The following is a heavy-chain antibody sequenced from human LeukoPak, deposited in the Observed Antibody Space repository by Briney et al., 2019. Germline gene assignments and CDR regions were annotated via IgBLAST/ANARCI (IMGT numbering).Heavy chain of an antibody. CDR1: GFTFSSYA. V-gene: IGHV3-23*01. CDR2: ISGSGGST. D-gene: IGHD3-22*01. Sequence: PGGSLRLSCAASGFTFSSYAMSWVRQAPGKGLEWVSAISGSGGSTYYADSVKGRFTISRDNSKNTLYLQINSLRAEDTAVYYCAKDLYYDSSGCGDYWGQGTLVTVSS. CDR3: AKDLYYDSSGCGDY. J-gene: IGHJ4*02.